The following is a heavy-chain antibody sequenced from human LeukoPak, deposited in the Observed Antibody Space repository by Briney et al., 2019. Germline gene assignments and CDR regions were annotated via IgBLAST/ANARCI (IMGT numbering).Heavy chain of an antibody. CDR1: GYTFTGYY. Sequence: ASVKVSCKTSGYTFTGYYMHLVRQAPGQGLEWMGWINPNSGGTNYAQKFQGRVTMTTDTSISTAYMELSRLRSDDTAVYYCARDLGDSSGYRSYYYGMDVWGQGTTVTVSS. CDR2: INPNSGGT. D-gene: IGHD3-22*01. CDR3: ARDLGDSSGYRSYYYGMDV. V-gene: IGHV1-2*02. J-gene: IGHJ6*02.